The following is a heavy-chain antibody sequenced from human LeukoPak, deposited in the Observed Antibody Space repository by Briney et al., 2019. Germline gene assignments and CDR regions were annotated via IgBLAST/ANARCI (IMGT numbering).Heavy chain of an antibody. CDR2: ISSSGSTI. D-gene: IGHD3-16*01. Sequence: GGSLRLSCAASGFTFSDYYMSWIRQAPGKGLEWVSYISSSGSTIYYADSVKGRFTISRDNAKNSLYLQMNSLTAEDTAVYYCAREDASYVHWFDPWGQGTLVTVSS. CDR1: GFTFSDYY. CDR3: AREDASYVHWFDP. J-gene: IGHJ5*02. V-gene: IGHV3-11*01.